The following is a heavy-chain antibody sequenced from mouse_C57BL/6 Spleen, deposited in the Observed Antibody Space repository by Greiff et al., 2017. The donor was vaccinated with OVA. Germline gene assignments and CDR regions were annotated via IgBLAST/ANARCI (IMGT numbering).Heavy chain of an antibody. CDR2: IHPNSGST. D-gene: IGHD1-1*01. CDR3: ARQGPYYYGSSYGYCDV. Sequence: QVQLQQPGAELVKPGASVKLSCKASGYTFTSYWMHWVKQRPGQGLEWIGMIHPNSGSTNYNEKFKSKATLTVDKSSSTAYMQLSSLTSEDSAVYYCARQGPYYYGSSYGYCDVWGTGTTVTVSS. J-gene: IGHJ1*03. CDR1: GYTFTSYW. V-gene: IGHV1-64*01.